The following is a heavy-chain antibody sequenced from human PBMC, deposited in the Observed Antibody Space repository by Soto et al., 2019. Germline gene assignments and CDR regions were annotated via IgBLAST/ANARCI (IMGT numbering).Heavy chain of an antibody. CDR2: INHSGST. CDR1: GRSFSGYY. V-gene: IGHV4-34*01. J-gene: IGHJ4*02. Sequence: PSETLSLTCAVYGRSFSGYYWSWIRQPPGKGLEWIGEINHSGSTNYNPSLKSRVTISVDTSKNQFSLKLSSVTAADTAVYYCARGPVLLWFGEYPSFDYWGQGTLVTV. CDR3: ARGPVLLWFGEYPSFDY. D-gene: IGHD3-10*01.